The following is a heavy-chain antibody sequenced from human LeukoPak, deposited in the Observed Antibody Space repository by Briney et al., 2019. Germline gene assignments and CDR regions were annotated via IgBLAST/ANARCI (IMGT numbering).Heavy chain of an antibody. D-gene: IGHD3-10*01. CDR1: GFTFGSYW. CDR3: ATKRGTGSYLIDY. V-gene: IGHV3-74*01. CDR2: INSDGSRT. J-gene: IGHJ4*02. Sequence: GGSLRLSCAASGFTFGSYWMHWVRQAPGKGLVWVSRINSDGSRTSYADSVKGRFTISRDNAKNTLYLQMNSLRAEDTAVYYCATKRGTGSYLIDYWGQGTLVTVSS.